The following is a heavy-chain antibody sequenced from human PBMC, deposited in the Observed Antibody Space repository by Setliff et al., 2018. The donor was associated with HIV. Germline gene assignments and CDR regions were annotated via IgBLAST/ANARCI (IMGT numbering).Heavy chain of an antibody. CDR3: ARGFSVYSSSPPFDY. D-gene: IGHD6-6*01. J-gene: IGHJ4*02. CDR1: GYTFTSYA. V-gene: IGHV1-3*01. CDR2: INAGNGNT. Sequence: ASVKVSCKASGYTFTSYAMHWVRQAPGQRLEWMGWINAGNGNTKYSQKSQGRVTITRDTSASTAYMELSSLRSEDTAVYYCARGFSVYSSSPPFDYWGQGTLVTVSS.